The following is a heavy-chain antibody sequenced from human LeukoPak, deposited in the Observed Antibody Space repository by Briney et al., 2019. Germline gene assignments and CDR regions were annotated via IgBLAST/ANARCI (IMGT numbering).Heavy chain of an antibody. CDR3: AKDRLSHSSSWTLDY. CDR2: ISGSGGST. Sequence: GGSLRLSCAASGFTFSSYAMSWVRQAPGKGLEWVSAISGSGGSTYYADSVKGRFTISRDNSKNTLYLQMNSLRAEDTAVYYCAKDRLSHSSSWTLDYWGQGTLVTVSS. V-gene: IGHV3-23*01. CDR1: GFTFSSYA. D-gene: IGHD6-13*01. J-gene: IGHJ4*02.